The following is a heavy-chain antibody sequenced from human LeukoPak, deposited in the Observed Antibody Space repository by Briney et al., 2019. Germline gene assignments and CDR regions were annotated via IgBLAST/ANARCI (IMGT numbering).Heavy chain of an antibody. D-gene: IGHD7-27*01. CDR3: AKDMGIRYFDY. V-gene: IGHV4-39*07. Sequence: QPSETLSLTCTVSSVSITSSSFYWGWLRQPPGKGLEWIGSIDYSGSAFYNPSLKSRVTISVDTSKNKFSLRLSSVTAADTAVYYCAKDMGIRYFDYWGQGTLVTVSS. J-gene: IGHJ4*02. CDR1: SVSITSSSFY. CDR2: IDYSGSA.